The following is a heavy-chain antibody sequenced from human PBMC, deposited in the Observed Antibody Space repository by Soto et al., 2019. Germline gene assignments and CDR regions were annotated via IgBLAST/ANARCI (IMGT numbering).Heavy chain of an antibody. CDR1: GYTFSTFG. D-gene: IGHD5-12*01. CDR2: ISASTGNT. V-gene: IGHV1-18*04. J-gene: IGHJ4*02. CDR3: ARSPRAIVAAKGTLDY. Sequence: QVQLVQSGGEVKNPGASVKVSCKASGYTFSTFGITWVRQAPGQGLEWMGWISASTGNTNYAKKLQGRVTLTTDKSTRTAYMELRSLTSDDTAVYYCARSPRAIVAAKGTLDYWGQETLVTVSS.